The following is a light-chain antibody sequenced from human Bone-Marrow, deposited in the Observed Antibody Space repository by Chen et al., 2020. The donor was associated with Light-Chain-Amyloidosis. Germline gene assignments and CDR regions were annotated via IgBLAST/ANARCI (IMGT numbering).Light chain of an antibody. Sequence: DIQMTQSPSSLSASVGDRVTITCRASQSITKFLNWYQQKPGKGPKLLIYTASSLQSGVPSRFSGSGSGTDFGLTISSVQPEDLATYYCQQSYSTPTFGGGTKLEIK. CDR3: QQSYSTPT. V-gene: IGKV1-39*01. CDR2: TAS. J-gene: IGKJ4*01. CDR1: QSITKF.